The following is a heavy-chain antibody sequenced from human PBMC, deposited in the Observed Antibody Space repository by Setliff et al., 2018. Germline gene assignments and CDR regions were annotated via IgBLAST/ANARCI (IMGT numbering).Heavy chain of an antibody. CDR3: ARDRTAYTYGLDV. V-gene: IGHV4-38-2*02. Sequence: SETLSLTCGVSGYSIRSGYYWGWVRQPPGKGLQWIGKIYQSGNTNFNPSLKSRVNMSVDTSNNQFVLNLKAVTAADTAVYYCARDRTAYTYGLDVWGQGTTVTVSS. CDR2: IYQSGNT. J-gene: IGHJ6*02. CDR1: GYSIRSGYY. D-gene: IGHD3-16*01.